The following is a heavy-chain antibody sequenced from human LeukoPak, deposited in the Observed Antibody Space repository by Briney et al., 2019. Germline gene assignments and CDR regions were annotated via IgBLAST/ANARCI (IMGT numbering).Heavy chain of an antibody. D-gene: IGHD3-9*01. CDR2: ISSSGSTI. CDR3: ARVGRYFDGKGLDY. V-gene: IGHV3-48*03. J-gene: IGHJ4*02. Sequence: GGSLRLSCAASGFTFSSYEMNWVRQAPGKGLEWVSYISSSGSTIYYADSVKGRSTISRDNAKNSLYLQMNSLRAEDTAVYYCARVGRYFDGKGLDYWGQGTLVTVSS. CDR1: GFTFSSYE.